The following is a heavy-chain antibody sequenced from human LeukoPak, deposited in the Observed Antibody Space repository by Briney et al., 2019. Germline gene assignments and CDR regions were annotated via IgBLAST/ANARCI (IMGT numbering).Heavy chain of an antibody. CDR2: IYSGGST. J-gene: IGHJ4*02. D-gene: IGHD6-13*01. V-gene: IGHV3-66*01. CDR3: ARDLAENTAAGIYYFDY. Sequence: GGSLRLSCAASGFTFSSYAMSWVRQAPGKGLEWVSVIYSGGSTYYADSVKGRFTISRDNSKNTLYLQMNSLRAEDTAVYYCARDLAENTAAGIYYFDYWGQGTLVTVSS. CDR1: GFTFSSYA.